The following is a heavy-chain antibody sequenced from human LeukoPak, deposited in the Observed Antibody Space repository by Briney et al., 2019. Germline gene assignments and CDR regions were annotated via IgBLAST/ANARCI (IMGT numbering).Heavy chain of an antibody. D-gene: IGHD3-3*01. CDR2: INSDGRST. CDR3: ARDGVAAPDC. CDR1: GFSFSRYW. Sequence: PGGSLRLSCAASGFSFSRYWMHWVRQVPGKGLVWVSRINSDGRSTTYADSVKGRFTISRDNAKNTLYLQLNSLRAEDTAVYFCARDGVAAPDCWGQGTLVTVSS. J-gene: IGHJ4*02. V-gene: IGHV3-74*01.